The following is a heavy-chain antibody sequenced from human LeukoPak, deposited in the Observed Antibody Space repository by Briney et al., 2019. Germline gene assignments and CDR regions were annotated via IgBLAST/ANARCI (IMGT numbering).Heavy chain of an antibody. J-gene: IGHJ6*02. Sequence: GGSLRLSCAASGFTFSDYYMSWIRQAPGKGLEWVSYISSSGSTIYYADSVKGRFTISGDNAKNSLCLQMNSLRAEDTAVYYCARDSDNDYGDYVGHYYYGMDVWGQGTTVTVFS. CDR1: GFTFSDYY. CDR3: ARDSDNDYGDYVGHYYYGMDV. V-gene: IGHV3-11*01. CDR2: ISSSGSTI. D-gene: IGHD4-17*01.